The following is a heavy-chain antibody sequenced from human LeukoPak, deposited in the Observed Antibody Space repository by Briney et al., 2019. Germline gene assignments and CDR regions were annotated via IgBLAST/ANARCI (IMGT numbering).Heavy chain of an antibody. CDR3: ARDPTAAGTTRNYYYYGMDV. Sequence: GGSLRLSCAASGFTFSSYWMHWVRQAPGKGLVWVSRINSDGSSTSYADSVKGRFTISRDDAKNTLYLQMNSLRAEDTAVYYCARDPTAAGTTRNYYYYGMDVWGQGTTVTVSS. V-gene: IGHV3-74*01. J-gene: IGHJ6*02. CDR1: GFTFSSYW. D-gene: IGHD6-13*01. CDR2: INSDGSST.